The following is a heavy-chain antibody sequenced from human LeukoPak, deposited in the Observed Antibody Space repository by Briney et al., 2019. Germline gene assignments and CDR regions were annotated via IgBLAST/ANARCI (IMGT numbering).Heavy chain of an antibody. CDR2: IGTAGDT. CDR3: ARGYYDSSGYYSFDY. V-gene: IGHV3-13*01. Sequence: PGGSLRLSCAASGFTFSSYDMHWVRQATGKGLEWVSAIGTAGDTYYPGSVKRRFTISRENAKNSLYLQMNSLRAGDTAVYYCARGYYDSSGYYSFDYWGQGTLVTVSS. J-gene: IGHJ4*02. CDR1: GFTFSSYD. D-gene: IGHD3-22*01.